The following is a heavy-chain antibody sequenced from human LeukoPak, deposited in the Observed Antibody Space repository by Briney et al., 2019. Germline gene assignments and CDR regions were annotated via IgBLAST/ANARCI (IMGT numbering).Heavy chain of an antibody. Sequence: GGSLRLSCAASGFTVGSNYMSWVRQVPGKGLECLANIKEDGSETYYADSVKGRFTISRDNPKNLLFLQINSLRVEDTAVYYCARETPRRGETRDGYRWGQGTVVTVSS. CDR1: GFTVGSNY. D-gene: IGHD5-24*01. V-gene: IGHV3-7*01. CDR2: IKEDGSET. J-gene: IGHJ4*02. CDR3: ARETPRRGETRDGYR.